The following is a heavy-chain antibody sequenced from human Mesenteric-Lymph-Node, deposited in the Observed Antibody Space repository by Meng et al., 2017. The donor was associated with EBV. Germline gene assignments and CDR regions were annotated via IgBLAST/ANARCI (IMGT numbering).Heavy chain of an antibody. V-gene: IGHV4-34*01. Sequence: QVQLQQWGGGLLKPSETLPLTCAVYGGSFSGYYWSWSRQPPGKGLEWIGEINHSGSTNYNPSLKSRVTISVDTSKNQFSLKLSSVTAADTAVYYCARGEKGPIDYWGQGTLVTVSS. J-gene: IGHJ4*02. CDR1: GGSFSGYY. CDR3: ARGEKGPIDY. CDR2: INHSGST.